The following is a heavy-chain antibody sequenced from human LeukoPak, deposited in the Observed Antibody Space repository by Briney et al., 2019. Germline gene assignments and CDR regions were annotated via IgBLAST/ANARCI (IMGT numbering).Heavy chain of an antibody. Sequence: GGSLRLSCAASGFIFSSYAMSWVRQAPGKGLEWVSSISGSGRSIYYADSVKGRFTISRDSSKNTLYLQMNSLRAEDTAVYYCAKTTAVATPPLYFQNWGQGTLVTVSS. D-gene: IGHD4-23*01. CDR1: GFIFSSYA. V-gene: IGHV3-23*01. CDR2: ISGSGRSI. J-gene: IGHJ1*01. CDR3: AKTTAVATPPLYFQN.